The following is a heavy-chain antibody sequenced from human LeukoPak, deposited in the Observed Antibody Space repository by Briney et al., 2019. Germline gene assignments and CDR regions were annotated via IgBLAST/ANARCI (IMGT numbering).Heavy chain of an antibody. CDR1: GVSITSNY. D-gene: IGHD5-18*01. J-gene: IGHJ4*02. CDR3: ARSSGHSYGDFDY. Sequence: NPWETLSLTCSVSGVSITSNYWSWIRQPPGKGLEWIGYTHHSGATSYNPSLKSRSTMSLDTSNNQFSLKLSSVTAADTAVYYCARSSGHSYGDFDYWGQGNLVTVSS. V-gene: IGHV4-59*01. CDR2: THHSGAT.